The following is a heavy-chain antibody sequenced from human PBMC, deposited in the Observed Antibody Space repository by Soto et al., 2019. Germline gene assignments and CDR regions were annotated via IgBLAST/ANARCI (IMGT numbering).Heavy chain of an antibody. J-gene: IGHJ4*02. CDR1: GFTFSSYA. V-gene: IGHV3-30-3*01. CDR2: ISYDGSNK. CDR3: ARVANYDILTGYSDY. D-gene: IGHD3-9*01. Sequence: GGSLRLSCAASGFTFSSYAMHWVRQAPGKGLEWVAVISYDGSNKYYADSVKGQFTISRDNSKNTLYLQMNSLRAEDTAVYYCARVANYDILTGYSDYWGQGTLVTVSS.